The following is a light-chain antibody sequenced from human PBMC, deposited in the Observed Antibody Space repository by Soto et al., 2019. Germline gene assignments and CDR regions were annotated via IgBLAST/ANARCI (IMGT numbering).Light chain of an antibody. CDR1: QSVSDK. CDR2: HAS. J-gene: IGKJ4*01. Sequence: EIVMTQSPATVSVSPGERATLSCRASQSVSDKLACYQQKPGQAPRLLIYHASNRATCIPDRFSGSGSGTDFTLTISRLEPEDFAVYHCHQYGSSPGTFGGGTKVDI. CDR3: HQYGSSPGT. V-gene: IGKV3-20*01.